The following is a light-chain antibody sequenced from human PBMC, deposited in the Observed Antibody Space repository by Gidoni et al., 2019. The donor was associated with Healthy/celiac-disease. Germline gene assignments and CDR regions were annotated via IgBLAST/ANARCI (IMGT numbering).Light chain of an antibody. J-gene: IGKJ4*01. Sequence: DIQMTQYPSTLSASVGDRVTITCRASQSISSWLAWYQQKPGKAPKLLIYKASSLESGVPSRFSVSGSGTEFTLTISSLQPDDFATYYCQQYNSYLLPFXGXTQVEIK. V-gene: IGKV1-5*03. CDR2: KAS. CDR3: QQYNSYLLP. CDR1: QSISSW.